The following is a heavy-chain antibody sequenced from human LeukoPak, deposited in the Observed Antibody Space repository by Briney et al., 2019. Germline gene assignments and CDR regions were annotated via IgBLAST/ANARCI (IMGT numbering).Heavy chain of an antibody. V-gene: IGHV1-69*04. Sequence: ASVKVSCKASGGTFSSYAISWVRQASGQGLEWMGRIIPILGIANYAQKFQGRVTITADKSTSTAYMELSSLRSEDTAVYYCAKSLVPAAHIGRGYWYFDLWGRGTLVTVSS. D-gene: IGHD2-2*01. CDR3: AKSLVPAAHIGRGYWYFDL. J-gene: IGHJ2*01. CDR1: GGTFSSYA. CDR2: IIPILGIA.